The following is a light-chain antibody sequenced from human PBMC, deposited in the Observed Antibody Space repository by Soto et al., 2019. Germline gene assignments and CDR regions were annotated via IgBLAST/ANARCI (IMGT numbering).Light chain of an antibody. Sequence: QSVLTQPPSVSAAPGQRVTISCSGSGSNIGDNSVSWYQQLPGTAPKLLIYDNDKRPLGIPDRFSGSKSGTSATLGITGLQTGDEADYYCGTWDSSLSAAVFGGGTQLTVL. CDR3: GTWDSSLSAAV. CDR1: GSNIGDNS. J-gene: IGLJ7*01. CDR2: DND. V-gene: IGLV1-51*01.